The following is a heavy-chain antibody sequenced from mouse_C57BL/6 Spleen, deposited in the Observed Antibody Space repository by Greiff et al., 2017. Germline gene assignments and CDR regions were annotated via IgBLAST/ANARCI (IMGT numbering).Heavy chain of an antibody. Sequence: QSCKASGYPFTSYWMQWVKQRPGQGLEGIGEIDPSDSYTNYNQKFKGKATLTVDTSSSTAYMQLSSLTSEDSAVYYCARNLPTGYFDYWGKGTTLTVSS. V-gene: IGHV1-50*01. CDR1: GYPFTSYW. J-gene: IGHJ2*01. CDR2: IDPSDSYT. CDR3: ARNLPTGYFDY. D-gene: IGHD2-1*01.